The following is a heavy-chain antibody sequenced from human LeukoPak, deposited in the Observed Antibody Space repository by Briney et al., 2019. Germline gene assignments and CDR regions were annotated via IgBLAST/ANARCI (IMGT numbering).Heavy chain of an antibody. CDR3: ARLGAPRFIDY. D-gene: IGHD3-10*01. J-gene: IGHJ4*02. CDR2: IYPGDSDT. V-gene: IGHV5-51*01. Sequence: HGESLNISCKGSGYSFTSYRITWVRQMPGKGLEWMGIIYPGDSDTRYSPSFQGQVTISADKSISTAYLQWSSLKASDTAMYYCARLGAPRFIDYWGQGTLVTVSS. CDR1: GYSFTSYR.